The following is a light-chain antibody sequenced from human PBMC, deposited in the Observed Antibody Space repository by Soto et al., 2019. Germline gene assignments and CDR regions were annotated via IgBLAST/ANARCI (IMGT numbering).Light chain of an antibody. CDR3: QQRSAWPRV. V-gene: IGKV3-11*01. CDR1: QSVGTY. CDR2: DAS. J-gene: IGKJ4*01. Sequence: EIVLTQSPATLSLSPGERATLSCRASQSVGTYLVWYQQKPGQAPRLLIYDASKRAIGIPDRFSGSGSGTDFTLTISSLEPGDSPVYYCQQRSAWPRVFGGGTRME.